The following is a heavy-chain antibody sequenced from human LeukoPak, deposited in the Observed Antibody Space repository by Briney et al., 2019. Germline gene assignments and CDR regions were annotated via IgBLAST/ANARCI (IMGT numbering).Heavy chain of an antibody. CDR1: GFTFSNHG. Sequence: QPGGSLRLSCAASGFTFSNHGMQWVRQAPGKGLEWVAYISYDGSSKYYADSVKGRLTLSRDNSKNTVSLQMNSLRAEDTAVYYCTRDSNYSFDYWGQGTLVTVSS. D-gene: IGHD4-11*01. V-gene: IGHV3-30*02. CDR3: TRDSNYSFDY. J-gene: IGHJ4*02. CDR2: ISYDGSSK.